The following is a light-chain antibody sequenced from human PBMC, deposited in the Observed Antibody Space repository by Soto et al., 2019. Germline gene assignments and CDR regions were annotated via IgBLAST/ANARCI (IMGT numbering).Light chain of an antibody. CDR3: QAWDSSTDVV. V-gene: IGLV3-1*01. CDR2: QDI. J-gene: IGLJ2*01. CDR1: SLGDKF. Sequence: SYELTQPPSLSVSPGQTASVTCSGDSLGDKFASWYQQRPGQSPVLIIYQDIKRPSGIPERFSGSNSENTATLTISGTQDVDEADYYCQAWDSSTDVVFGGGTKLTVL.